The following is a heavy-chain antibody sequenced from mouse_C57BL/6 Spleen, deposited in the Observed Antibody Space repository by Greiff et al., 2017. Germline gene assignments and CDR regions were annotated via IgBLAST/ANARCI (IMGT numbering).Heavy chain of an antibody. V-gene: IGHV5-9*01. CDR2: ISGGGGNN. J-gene: IGHJ3*01. CDR1: GFTFSSYT. CDR3: ARLGEGWFAY. Sequence: EVKVVESGGGLVKPGGSLKLSCAASGFTFSSYTMSWVRQTPEKRLEWVATISGGGGNNYYPASVKGRFSISRDNAKNTLYLQMSSLRSEDTALYYCARLGEGWFAYWGQGTLVTVSA.